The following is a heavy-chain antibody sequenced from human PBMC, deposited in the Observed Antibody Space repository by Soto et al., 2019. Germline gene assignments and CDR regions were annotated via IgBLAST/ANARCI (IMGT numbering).Heavy chain of an antibody. J-gene: IGHJ6*02. CDR2: IIPIFGTA. CDR3: ARATVTTYYYYYGMDV. V-gene: IGHV1-69*13. CDR1: GGTFGSYA. Sequence: SVKVSCKASGGTFGSYAISWVRQAPGQGLEWMGGIIPIFGTANYAQKFQGRVTITADESTSTAYMELSSLRSEDTAVYYCARATVTTYYYYYGMDVWGQGTTVTVSS. D-gene: IGHD4-17*01.